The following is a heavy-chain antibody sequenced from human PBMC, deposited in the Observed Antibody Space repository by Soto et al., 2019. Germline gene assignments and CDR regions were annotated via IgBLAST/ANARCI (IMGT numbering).Heavy chain of an antibody. CDR1: GGYFRLYT. CDR2: LNHSVST. V-gene: IGHV4-34*01. Sequence: SVTLLLPCAVSGGYFRLYTLSWIRQPAGRGLEWIGELNHSVSTSYCPSRRCRVTISVDTSRNQFSLKLSSVTAADTAVYYCARGRGMDVWGQGTTVT. J-gene: IGHJ6*02. CDR3: ARGRGMDV.